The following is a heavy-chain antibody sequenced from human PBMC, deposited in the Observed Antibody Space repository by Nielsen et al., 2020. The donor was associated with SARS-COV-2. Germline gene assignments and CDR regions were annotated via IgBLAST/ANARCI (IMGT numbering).Heavy chain of an antibody. Sequence: GGSLRLSCAASGFTFSSYAMSWVRQAPGKGLEWVSAISGSGGSTYYADSVKGRFTISRDNSKNTLYLQMNSLRAEDTAVYYCAKDLCSSTSCLSIEGAFDIWGQGTMVTVSS. CDR3: AKDLCSSTSCLSIEGAFDI. V-gene: IGHV3-23*01. CDR2: ISGSGGST. J-gene: IGHJ3*02. CDR1: GFTFSSYA. D-gene: IGHD2-2*01.